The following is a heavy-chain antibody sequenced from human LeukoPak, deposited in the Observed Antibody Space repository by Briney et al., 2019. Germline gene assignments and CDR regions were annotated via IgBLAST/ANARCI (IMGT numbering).Heavy chain of an antibody. CDR3: ARAMVRGVAFDY. J-gene: IGHJ4*02. CDR1: GYTFTSYY. D-gene: IGHD3-10*01. V-gene: IGHV3-66*01. CDR2: IYSGGST. Sequence: ASVKVSCKASGYTFTSYYMHWVRQAPGKGLEWVSVIYSGGSTYYADSVKGRFTISRDNSKNTLYLQMNSLRAEDTAVYYCARAMVRGVAFDYWGQGTLVTVSS.